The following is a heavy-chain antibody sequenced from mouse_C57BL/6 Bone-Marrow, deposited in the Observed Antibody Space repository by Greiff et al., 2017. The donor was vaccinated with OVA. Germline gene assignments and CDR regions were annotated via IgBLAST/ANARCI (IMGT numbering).Heavy chain of an antibody. CDR1: GYTFTDYY. J-gene: IGHJ1*03. V-gene: IGHV1-26*01. CDR2: INPKNGGT. Sequence: VQLQQSGPELVKPGASVKISCKASGYTFTDYYMNWVKQSHGKGLEWIGDINPKNGGTSYNQKFKGKATLTVDKSSSTAYMELRSLTSEDSAVYYCARDTTGVDWYFDVWGTGTTVTVST. D-gene: IGHD1-1*01. CDR3: ARDTTGVDWYFDV.